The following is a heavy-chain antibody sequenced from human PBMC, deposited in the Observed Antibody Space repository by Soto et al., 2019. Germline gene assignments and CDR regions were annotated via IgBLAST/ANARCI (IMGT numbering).Heavy chain of an antibody. D-gene: IGHD4-17*01. J-gene: IGHJ6*02. Sequence: GGSLRLSCAASGFNFNTYWMYWVRQAPGKGLEWVANIDPDGSRKNYVDSVKGRFSISRDNAKSSLFLQMNSLRADDTAVYYCGRVPLDGNYANGVDVWGQGTRVTVAS. CDR1: GFNFNTYW. CDR3: GRVPLDGNYANGVDV. V-gene: IGHV3-7*03. CDR2: IDPDGSRK.